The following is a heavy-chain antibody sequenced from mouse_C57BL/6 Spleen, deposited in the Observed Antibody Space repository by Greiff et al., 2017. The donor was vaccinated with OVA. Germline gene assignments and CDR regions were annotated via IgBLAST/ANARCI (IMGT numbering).Heavy chain of an antibody. CDR3: ARWGSNYVFAY. V-gene: IGHV1-55*01. J-gene: IGHJ3*01. CDR2: IYPGSGST. Sequence: QVQLKQPGAELVKPGASVKMSCKASGYTFTSYWITWVKQRPGQGLEWIGDIYPGSGSTNYNEKFKSKATLTVDTSSSTAYMQRSSLTSEDSAVYYCARWGSNYVFAYWGQGTLVTVSA. D-gene: IGHD2-5*01. CDR1: GYTFTSYW.